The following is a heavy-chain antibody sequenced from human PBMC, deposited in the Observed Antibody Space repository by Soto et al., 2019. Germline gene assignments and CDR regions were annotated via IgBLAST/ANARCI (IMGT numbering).Heavy chain of an antibody. CDR2: ISSSSSTI. CDR1: GFTFSSYS. Sequence: QPWGSLRLSCAASGFTFSSYSMNWVRQAPGKGLEWVSYISSSSSTIYYADSVKGRFTISRDNAKNSLYLQMNSLRDEDTAVYYCARDLGYCSSTSCYTFQVNYYYGMDVWGQGTTVTVSS. V-gene: IGHV3-48*02. J-gene: IGHJ6*02. CDR3: ARDLGYCSSTSCYTFQVNYYYGMDV. D-gene: IGHD2-2*02.